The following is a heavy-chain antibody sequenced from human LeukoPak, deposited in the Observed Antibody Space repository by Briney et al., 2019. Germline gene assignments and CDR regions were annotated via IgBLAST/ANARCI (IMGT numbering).Heavy chain of an antibody. CDR3: AKGWWFGDLTDYFYYMDV. CDR2: ISGSAETT. J-gene: IGHJ6*03. Sequence: PGGSLRLSCEASGFTFSDYAMNWVRQAPGKGLEWVSAISGSAETTYYADSMKGRFTISRDNSKNTLYLQMSSLRAEDTAVYHCAKGWWFGDLTDYFYYMDVWGKGTTVTVSS. D-gene: IGHD3-10*01. V-gene: IGHV3-23*01. CDR1: GFTFSDYA.